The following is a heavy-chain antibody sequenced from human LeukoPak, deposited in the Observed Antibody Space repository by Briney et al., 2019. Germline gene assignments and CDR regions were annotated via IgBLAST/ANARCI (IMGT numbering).Heavy chain of an antibody. Sequence: PGGSLRLSCAASGFTFSTYSMNWVRQAPGKGLEWVSSISTSSTYIYYADSVKGRFTISRDNAKNSLYLQMNSLRAEDTAVYYCAASAPRDYWGQGTLVTVSA. CDR3: AASAPRDY. CDR1: GFTFSTYS. CDR2: ISTSSTYI. J-gene: IGHJ4*02. V-gene: IGHV3-21*01.